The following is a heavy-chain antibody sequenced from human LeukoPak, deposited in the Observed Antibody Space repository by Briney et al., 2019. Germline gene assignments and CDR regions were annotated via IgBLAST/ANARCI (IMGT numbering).Heavy chain of an antibody. V-gene: IGHV4-59*12. CDR1: GGSISIYY. D-gene: IGHD2-2*01. J-gene: IGHJ4*02. CDR3: ARTSSPGYCSSTSCGDY. CDR2: IYYSGST. Sequence: SETLSLTCTVPGGSISIYYWSWIRQPPGKGLEWIGYIYYSGSTNYNPSLKSRVTISVDTSKNQFSLKLSSVTAADTAVYYCARTSSPGYCSSTSCGDYWGQGTLVTVSS.